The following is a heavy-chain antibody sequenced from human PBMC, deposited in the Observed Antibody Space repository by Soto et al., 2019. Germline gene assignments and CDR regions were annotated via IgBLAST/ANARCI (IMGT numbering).Heavy chain of an antibody. J-gene: IGHJ3*02. CDR3: ARGTAYYGGNPRNALDAFDI. D-gene: IGHD4-17*01. V-gene: IGHV3-11*01. CDR1: GGSISSGGYY. Sequence: PSETLSLTCTVSGGSISSGGYYWSWIRQAPGKGLEWVSYISSSGSTIYYADSVKGRFTISRDNAKNSLYLQMNSLRAEDTAVYYCARGTAYYGGNPRNALDAFDIWGQGTMVTVSS. CDR2: ISSSGSTI.